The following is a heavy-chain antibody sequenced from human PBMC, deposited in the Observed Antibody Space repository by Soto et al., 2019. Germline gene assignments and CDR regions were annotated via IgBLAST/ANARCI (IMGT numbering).Heavy chain of an antibody. V-gene: IGHV4-59*01. CDR2: IYYSGST. D-gene: IGHD4-4*01. Sequence: SETLSLTCTVSGGSISSYYWSWIRQPPGKGLEWIGYIYYSGSTNYNPSLKSRVTISVDTSKNQFSLKLSSVTAADTAVYYCASSVSTYYYYGMYVGGQGTTVTDAS. CDR3: ASSVSTYYYYGMYV. CDR1: GGSISSYY. J-gene: IGHJ6*02.